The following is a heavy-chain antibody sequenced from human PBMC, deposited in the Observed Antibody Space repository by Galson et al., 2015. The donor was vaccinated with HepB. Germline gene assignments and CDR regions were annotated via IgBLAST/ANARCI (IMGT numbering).Heavy chain of an antibody. CDR2: INPGGGST. V-gene: IGHV1-46*01. J-gene: IGHJ4*02. CDR1: GFTSYY. D-gene: IGHD5-18*01. Sequence: SVKVSCKASGFTSYYIHWVRQAPGQGLEWMGIINPGGGSTTYAHKFQGRVAMTRATSTSTVFMELSSLRSEDTAVYYCARVHSYGYGSYFDYWGQGTLVTVSS. CDR3: ARVHSYGYGSYFDY.